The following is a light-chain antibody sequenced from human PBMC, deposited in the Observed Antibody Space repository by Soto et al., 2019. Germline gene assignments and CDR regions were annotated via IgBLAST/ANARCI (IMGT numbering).Light chain of an antibody. CDR3: QQYYSYPWT. J-gene: IGKJ1*01. CDR1: QGISSY. V-gene: IGKV1-8*01. CDR2: AAS. Sequence: AIRMTQSPSSFSASTGDRVTITCRASQGISSYLAWYQQKPGKAPKLLIYAASTLQSGVPSRFSGSGSGTDFTPTISCLQSEDFATYYCQQYYSYPWTFGQGTKWIS.